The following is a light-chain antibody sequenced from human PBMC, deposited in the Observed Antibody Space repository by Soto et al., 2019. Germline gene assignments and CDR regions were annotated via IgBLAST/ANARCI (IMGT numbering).Light chain of an antibody. V-gene: IGKV1-5*01. CDR2: DAS. J-gene: IGKJ1*01. CDR3: QHYKSYPWT. Sequence: DIQMTQSPSSLSASVGNRVTITCQASQDIATYLNWYQQKPGKAPKLLIYDASSLESGVPSRFSGSGSETEFTLTISSLQPDDFAIYYCQHYKSYPWTFGQGTKVDIK. CDR1: QDIATY.